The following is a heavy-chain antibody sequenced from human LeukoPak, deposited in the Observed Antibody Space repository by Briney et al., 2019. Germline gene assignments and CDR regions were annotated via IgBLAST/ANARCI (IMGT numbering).Heavy chain of an antibody. CDR3: ARADGGYCSGGSCYPDY. D-gene: IGHD2-15*01. V-gene: IGHV3-33*01. CDR1: GFTFSTYG. J-gene: IGHJ4*02. Sequence: PGRSLRLSCAASGFTFSTYGMHWVRQAPGKGLEWVAVIWYDGSNKYYADSVKGRFTISRDNSKSTLYLQMDSLRAEDTAVYYCARADGGYCSGGSCYPDYWGQGTLVTVSS. CDR2: IWYDGSNK.